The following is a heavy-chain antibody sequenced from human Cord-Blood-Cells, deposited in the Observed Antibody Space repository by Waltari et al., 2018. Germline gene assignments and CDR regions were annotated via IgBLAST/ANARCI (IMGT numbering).Heavy chain of an antibody. CDR3: ARGYSSSYYYYGMDV. CDR2: INPNSGGT. J-gene: IGHJ6*02. D-gene: IGHD6-6*01. CDR1: GYTFTGYY. V-gene: IGHV1-2*02. Sequence: QVQLVQSGAEVKKPGASVKVSCKASGYTFTGYYMHWVRQAPGQGLEWMGWINPNSGGTNYAQKFQGGVTMTRDTSISTAYMELSRLRSDDTAVYYCARGYSSSYYYYGMDVWGQGTTVTVSS.